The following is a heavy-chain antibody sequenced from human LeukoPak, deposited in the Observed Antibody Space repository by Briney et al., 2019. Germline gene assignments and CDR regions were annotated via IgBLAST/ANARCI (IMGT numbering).Heavy chain of an antibody. Sequence: PSETLSLTCTISDGSVSSGTYYWGWIRQSPGEGLEWIGSIHYSGSSYYNPSLKSRAAIFVDTSRDQVSMDLSYVTAADTALYYCVRHISANTGYFDSCGQGTLVTVSS. CDR1: DGSVSSGTYY. V-gene: IGHV4-39*01. CDR2: IHYSGSS. J-gene: IGHJ4*02. CDR3: VRHISANTGYFDS.